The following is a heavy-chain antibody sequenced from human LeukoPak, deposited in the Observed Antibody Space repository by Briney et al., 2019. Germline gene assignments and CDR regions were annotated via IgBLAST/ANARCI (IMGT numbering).Heavy chain of an antibody. Sequence: GGSLRLSCAASGFTFRKYNMNWVRQAPGKGLEWVSAISSGSSYIYYADSVKGRFTISRDNAKKSLYLQMNSLRAEDTAVYYCASETKRGYSYGSPTDAFDIWGQGTMVTVSS. D-gene: IGHD5-18*01. CDR2: ISSGSSYI. V-gene: IGHV3-21*01. CDR1: GFTFRKYN. J-gene: IGHJ3*02. CDR3: ASETKRGYSYGSPTDAFDI.